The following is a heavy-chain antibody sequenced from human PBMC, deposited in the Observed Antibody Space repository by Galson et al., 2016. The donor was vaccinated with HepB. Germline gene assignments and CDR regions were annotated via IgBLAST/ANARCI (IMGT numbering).Heavy chain of an antibody. D-gene: IGHD1-26*01. CDR3: AKYSGSYKGYDN. J-gene: IGHJ4*02. V-gene: IGHV3-7*02. CDR1: EFIFSSYW. Sequence: SLRLSCAASEFIFSSYWMSWVRQAPGKGLEWVADIKEDGSEKYYADSVKGRFTISRDNAKNSLYLQMNSLRAEDTAVYYCAKYSGSYKGYDNWGQGTLVTVSS. CDR2: IKEDGSEK.